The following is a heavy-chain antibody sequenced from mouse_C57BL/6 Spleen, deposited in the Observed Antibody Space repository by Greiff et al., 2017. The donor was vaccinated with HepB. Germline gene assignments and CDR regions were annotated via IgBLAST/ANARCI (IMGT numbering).Heavy chain of an antibody. J-gene: IGHJ4*01. V-gene: IGHV14-2*01. CDR2: IDPEDGET. CDR1: GFNIKDYY. D-gene: IGHD1-1*01. CDR3: AIPNPRHYDGSYYYAMDY. Sequence: EVKVEESGAELVKPGASVKLSCTASGFNIKDYYMHWVKQRTEQGLEWIGRIDPEDGETKYAPKFQGKATITADTASNTAYLQLSSMTSEDTAVYYFAIPNPRHYDGSYYYAMDYWGQGTSVTVSS.